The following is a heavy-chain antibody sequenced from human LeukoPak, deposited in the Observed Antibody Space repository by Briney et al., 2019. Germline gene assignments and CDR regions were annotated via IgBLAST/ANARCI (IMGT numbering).Heavy chain of an antibody. D-gene: IGHD6-13*01. CDR1: GYTFTSYD. J-gene: IGHJ5*02. Sequence: TSVTVTRKASGYTFTSYDINWVRQPTGQGREWMGCMNPNSGNTGYAQKFQGRVTMTRNTSITTAYMELSSMRSEDTAVYYCAMRHSSSWHNWFDPWGAGKLVTVSS. CDR2: MNPNSGNT. CDR3: AMRHSSSWHNWFDP. V-gene: IGHV1-8*01.